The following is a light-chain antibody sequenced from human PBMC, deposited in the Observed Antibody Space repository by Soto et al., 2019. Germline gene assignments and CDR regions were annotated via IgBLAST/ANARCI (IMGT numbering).Light chain of an antibody. J-gene: IGKJ4*01. CDR2: GAS. V-gene: IGKV3-11*01. CDR3: QQRSYWPLT. Sequence: IVLTHSPGTLSLSPWERATLSCMSSQSVSNNYLAWYQQKPGQAPRLLIYGASNRATGIPARFSGSGSGTDFILTISSLEPEDFAVYYCQQRSYWPLTFGGGTKVDIK. CDR1: QSVSNNY.